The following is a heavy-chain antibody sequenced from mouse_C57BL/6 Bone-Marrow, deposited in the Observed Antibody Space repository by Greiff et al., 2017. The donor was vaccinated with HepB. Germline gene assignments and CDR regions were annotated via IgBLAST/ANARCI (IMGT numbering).Heavy chain of an antibody. CDR2: IYPGSGST. J-gene: IGHJ4*01. Sequence: QVHVKQPGAELVKPGASVQMSCKASGYTFTSYWITWVKQRPGQGLEWIGDIYPGSGSTNYNEKFKSKATLTVDTSSSTAYMQLSSLTSEDSAVYYCAREDSPYYYAMDYWGQGTSVTVSS. CDR3: AREDSPYYYAMDY. V-gene: IGHV1-55*01. CDR1: GYTFTSYW.